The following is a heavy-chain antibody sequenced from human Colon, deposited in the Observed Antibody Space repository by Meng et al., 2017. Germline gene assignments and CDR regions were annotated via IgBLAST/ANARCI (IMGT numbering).Heavy chain of an antibody. J-gene: IGHJ4*02. V-gene: IGHV4-4*02. D-gene: IGHD3/OR15-3a*01. Sequence: GQLAEAGPGLVKPSGAPSLTCAVSGGSISSNWWSWVRQPPGKGLEWIGEFFHTGRTNYDPSLKSRVTISVDKSNNQFSLKLTSVTAADTAVYYCARHISILGQRGFDYWGQGTLVTVSS. CDR2: FFHTGRT. CDR1: GGSISSNW. CDR3: ARHISILGQRGFDY.